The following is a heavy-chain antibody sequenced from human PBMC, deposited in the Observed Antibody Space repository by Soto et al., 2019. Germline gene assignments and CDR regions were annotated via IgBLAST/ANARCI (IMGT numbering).Heavy chain of an antibody. J-gene: IGHJ6*02. D-gene: IGHD6-19*01. CDR2: MNPILGTQ. Sequence: QVKLVQSGAEVKKPGSSVKVSCKASGGTLSNYATNWVRQAPGQGLEWMGGMNPILGTQRIAQKFQGRVTITADKSTSTVYMELSSLRSDDTAVYYCARDQRMAEAHRDYYFYGLDVWGQGTTVTVSS. V-gene: IGHV1-69*06. CDR1: GGTLSNYA. CDR3: ARDQRMAEAHRDYYFYGLDV.